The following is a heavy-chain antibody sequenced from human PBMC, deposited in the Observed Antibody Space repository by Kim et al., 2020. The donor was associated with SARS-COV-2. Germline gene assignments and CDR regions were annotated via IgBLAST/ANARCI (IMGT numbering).Heavy chain of an antibody. D-gene: IGHD3-16*01. CDR2: IRGGGAVT. V-gene: IGHV3-23*01. CDR1: GFTFSNYA. J-gene: IGHJ3*02. Sequence: GGSLRLSCAASGFTFSNYAMSWVRQAPGKGLEWVSYIRGGGAVTHYAGSVKGRCTISRDNFKNMLYLQLDSPRAEDTAVYYCAKCHPNWGNDAFDIWG. CDR3: AKCHPNWGNDAFDI.